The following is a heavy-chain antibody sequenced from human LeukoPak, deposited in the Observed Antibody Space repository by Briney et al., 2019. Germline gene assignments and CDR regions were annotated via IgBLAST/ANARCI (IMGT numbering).Heavy chain of an antibody. D-gene: IGHD6-19*01. Sequence: KASETLSLTCAVYGGSFSGYYWSWIRQPPGKGLEWIGEINHSGSTNYNPSLKSRVTISVDTSKNQFSLKLSSVTAADTAVYYCAREIGGWYYYYYYMDVWGKGTTVTISS. V-gene: IGHV4-34*01. CDR1: GGSFSGYY. CDR2: INHSGST. J-gene: IGHJ6*03. CDR3: AREIGGWYYYYYYMDV.